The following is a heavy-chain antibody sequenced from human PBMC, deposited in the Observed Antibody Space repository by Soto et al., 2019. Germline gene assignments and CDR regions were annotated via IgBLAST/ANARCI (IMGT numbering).Heavy chain of an antibody. CDR3: ARDLSSYSSGWYDL. CDR2: INPSGGRT. J-gene: IGHJ2*01. Sequence: ASVKVTCKASGYTFTNYYIHWVRQAPGQGLEWMGIINPSGGRTNYAQKFQGRVTMTRDTSTSTVYLELTSLRSEDTAVYYCARDLSSYSSGWYDLWGRGTLVTVSS. V-gene: IGHV1-46*01. CDR1: GYTFTNYY. D-gene: IGHD6-19*01.